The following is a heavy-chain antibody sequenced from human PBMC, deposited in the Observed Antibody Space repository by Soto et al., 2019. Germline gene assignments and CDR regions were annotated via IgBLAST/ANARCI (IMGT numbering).Heavy chain of an antibody. D-gene: IGHD2-15*01. Sequence: EVQLVESGGGLVQPGGSLRLSCAASGFIFRSYVMHWVRQASGKGLEWVSVIDTTGDTYYPGSVKGRFTISRENAKNSLYLQMNSLRAGDTAVYYCARGGCSGGSCPADYWGQGTLVTVSS. CDR2: IDTTGDT. CDR1: GFIFRSYV. J-gene: IGHJ4*02. V-gene: IGHV3-13*04. CDR3: ARGGCSGGSCPADY.